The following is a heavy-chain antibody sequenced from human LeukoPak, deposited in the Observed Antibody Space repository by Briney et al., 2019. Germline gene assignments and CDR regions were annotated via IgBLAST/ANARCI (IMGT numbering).Heavy chain of an antibody. CDR2: IYYSGST. D-gene: IGHD1-26*01. Sequence: PLSLTCTVSGGSISSGDYYWSWIRQPPGRGLEWIGYIYYSGSTYYNPSLKSRVTISVDTSKNQFSLKLSSVTAADTAVYYCASGSYYFWFDPWGQGTLVTVSS. J-gene: IGHJ5*02. V-gene: IGHV4-30-4*08. CDR1: GGSISSGDYY. CDR3: ASGSYYFWFDP.